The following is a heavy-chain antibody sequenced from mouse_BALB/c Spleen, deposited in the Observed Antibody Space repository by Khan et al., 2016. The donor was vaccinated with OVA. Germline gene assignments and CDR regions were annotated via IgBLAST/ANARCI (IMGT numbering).Heavy chain of an antibody. J-gene: IGHJ1*01. CDR1: GYTFTNYW. Sequence: QVQLKESGGEVVRPGTSVKITCKASGYTFTNYWLGWIKQRPGHGLEWIGDIYPGGDYTNYNEKFKGKATLTVDTSSSTANMQLSSLTSADSAVYVCARWATWYFDVWGAGTTVTVSS. CDR3: ARWATWYFDV. CDR2: IYPGGDYT. D-gene: IGHD3-1*01. V-gene: IGHV1-63*02.